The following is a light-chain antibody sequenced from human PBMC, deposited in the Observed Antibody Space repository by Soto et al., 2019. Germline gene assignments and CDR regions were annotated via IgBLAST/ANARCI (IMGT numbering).Light chain of an antibody. CDR2: GAS. CDR3: QQYGSSPRT. J-gene: IGKJ1*01. V-gene: IGKV3-20*01. CDR1: QSVSSSY. Sequence: EIVLTQSPGTLSLSPGERATLSCRASQSVSSSYLAWYQQKPGQAPRLLIYGASSRATGIPDRFSGSESETDFTLTISRLEPEDFAVYYCQQYGSSPRTFGQGTKVDIK.